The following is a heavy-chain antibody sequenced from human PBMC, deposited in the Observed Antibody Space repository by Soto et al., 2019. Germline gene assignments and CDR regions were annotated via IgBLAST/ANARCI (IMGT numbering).Heavy chain of an antibody. CDR2: IYWDDDK. CDR3: VYFRGGRVVPLFRQ. D-gene: IGHD3-10*02. Sequence: QITLKESGPPLVTPTQTLTLTCTFSGLSVTTSGVGVGWIRQPPGKALEWLALIYWDDDKRYSPSLKNRLTIAKDMSKNQVVLTMTNMGPVDTATYFCVYFRGGRVVPLFRQWGQGTLVTVSS. CDR1: GLSVTTSGVG. J-gene: IGHJ4*02. V-gene: IGHV2-5*02.